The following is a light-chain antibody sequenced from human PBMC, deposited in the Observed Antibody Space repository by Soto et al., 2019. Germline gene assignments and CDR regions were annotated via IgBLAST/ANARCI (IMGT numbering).Light chain of an antibody. CDR2: GAS. Sequence: EVVLTQSPGTLSLSPGERATLSCRASQSISNTYLAWYQQKPGQAPRLLIYGASNRATGISDRFSGSGSGTDFTLTISRLEPEDLAVYYCQQYGSSPPYTFGQGTKLEIK. J-gene: IGKJ2*01. CDR3: QQYGSSPPYT. CDR1: QSISNTY. V-gene: IGKV3-20*01.